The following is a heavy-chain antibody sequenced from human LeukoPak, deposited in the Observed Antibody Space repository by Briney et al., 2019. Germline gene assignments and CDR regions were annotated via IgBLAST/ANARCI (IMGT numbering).Heavy chain of an antibody. J-gene: IGHJ4*02. Sequence: PGGSLRLSCAASEFTFSSYAMSWVRQAPGKGLEWVSAIGGSGGSTYYADSVKGRFTISRDNSKNTLYLQMNSLRAEDTAVYYCAKGTYYYDGSGYYYGEFDYWGQGTLVTVSS. CDR1: EFTFSSYA. CDR2: IGGSGGST. V-gene: IGHV3-23*01. CDR3: AKGTYYYDGSGYYYGEFDY. D-gene: IGHD3-22*01.